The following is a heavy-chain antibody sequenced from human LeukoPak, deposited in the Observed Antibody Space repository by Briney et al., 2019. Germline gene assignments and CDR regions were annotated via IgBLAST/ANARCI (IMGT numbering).Heavy chain of an antibody. CDR2: INPNSGGT. CDR1: GYTFTGYY. Sequence: GASVKVSCKTSGYTFTGYYMHWVRQAPGQGLEWMGWINPNSGGTNYAQKFQGRVTMTGDTSISTAYMELSRLRSDDTAVYYCARDLYSSSSTGDYWGQGTLVTVSS. V-gene: IGHV1-2*02. J-gene: IGHJ4*02. D-gene: IGHD6-6*01. CDR3: ARDLYSSSSTGDY.